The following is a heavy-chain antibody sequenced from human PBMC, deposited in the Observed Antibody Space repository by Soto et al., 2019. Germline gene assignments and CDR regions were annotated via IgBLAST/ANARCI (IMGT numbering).Heavy chain of an antibody. D-gene: IGHD3-22*01. CDR3: ARDRGPSSGYYPYWFDP. Sequence: QVQLVQSGAEVKKPGSSVKVSCKASGGTFSSYAISWVRQAPGQGLEWMGEIIPIFGTANYAQKFQGGVRVAADESTSTAYMGLSRLRSEDTAGYYCARDRGPSSGYYPYWFDPWGQGTLVTVSS. J-gene: IGHJ5*02. CDR2: IIPIFGTA. CDR1: GGTFSSYA. V-gene: IGHV1-69*12.